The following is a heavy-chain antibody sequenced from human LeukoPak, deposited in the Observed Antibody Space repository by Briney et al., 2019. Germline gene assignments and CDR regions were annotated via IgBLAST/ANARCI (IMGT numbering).Heavy chain of an antibody. CDR3: ARDPGGYVDY. V-gene: IGHV3-21*01. Sequence: SGGSLRLSCAASGFTFSSYSMNWVRKAPGQGLEWVSSISSSSSYIYYADSVKGRFTISRDNAKNSLYLQMNSLRAEDTAVYYCARDPGGYVDYWGQGTLVTVSS. J-gene: IGHJ4*02. CDR1: GFTFSSYS. D-gene: IGHD3-16*01. CDR2: ISSSSSYI.